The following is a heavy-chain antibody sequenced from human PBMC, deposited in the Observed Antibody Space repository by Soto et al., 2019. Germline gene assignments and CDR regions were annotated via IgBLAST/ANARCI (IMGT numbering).Heavy chain of an antibody. V-gene: IGHV2-5*01. CDR1: GFSLRNGGVG. J-gene: IGHJ5*02. CDR3: AHKLDTVDWFGP. CDR2: IYWNDDK. D-gene: IGHD5-18*01. Sequence: QITLKESGPTLVKSTQTLTLTCSFSGFSLRNGGVGVGWIRQPPGKALEWVALIYWNDDKRYRPFLKNRLTLIKDSFKDQVVLTMTNVDPVDTATYYCAHKLDTVDWFGPWGQGILVTVSS.